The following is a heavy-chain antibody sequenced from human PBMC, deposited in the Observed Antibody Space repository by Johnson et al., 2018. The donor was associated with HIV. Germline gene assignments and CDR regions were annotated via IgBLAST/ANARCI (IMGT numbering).Heavy chain of an antibody. CDR3: ARVQLLADDVFNI. D-gene: IGHD3-10*01. J-gene: IGHJ3*02. Sequence: VQLVESGGDLVQPGGSLRLSCVGSGFTFSTNWMHWVRQAPGKGLVWVSRINSDGSSTSYADSVKGRFTISRDNAKNTLYLQMDSLGAEDTAVYYCARVQLLADDVFNIWGQGTMVIVSS. CDR2: INSDGSST. V-gene: IGHV3-74*01. CDR1: GFTFSTNW.